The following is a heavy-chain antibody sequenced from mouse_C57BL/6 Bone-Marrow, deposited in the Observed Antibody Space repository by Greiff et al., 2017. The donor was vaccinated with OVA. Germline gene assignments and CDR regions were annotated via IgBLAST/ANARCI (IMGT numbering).Heavy chain of an antibody. J-gene: IGHJ2*01. CDR2: IHPSDSDT. CDR3: AILLLLY. CDR1: GYTFTSYW. D-gene: IGHD1-1*01. Sequence: QVQLQQPGAELVKPGASVKVSCKASGYTFTSYWMHWVKQRPGQGLEWIGRIHPSDSDTNSNQKFKGNATLTVDKSYSTAYMQISSLTSEDSAVYYCAILLLLYWGQGTTLTVSS. V-gene: IGHV1-74*01.